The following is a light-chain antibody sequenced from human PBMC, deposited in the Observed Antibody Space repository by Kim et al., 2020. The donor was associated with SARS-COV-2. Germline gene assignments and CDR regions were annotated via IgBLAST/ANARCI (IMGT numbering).Light chain of an antibody. CDR2: GAS. Sequence: EIVLTHSPGTLSLSPGERATLSCRASQSVSSSYLAWYQQKPGQAPRLIIYGASSRATGIPDRFSGSGSGTDFTLTISRLEPEDFAVYYCQQYVSSPPYTFGQWTKLE. CDR1: QSVSSSY. CDR3: QQYVSSPPYT. V-gene: IGKV3-20*01. J-gene: IGKJ2*01.